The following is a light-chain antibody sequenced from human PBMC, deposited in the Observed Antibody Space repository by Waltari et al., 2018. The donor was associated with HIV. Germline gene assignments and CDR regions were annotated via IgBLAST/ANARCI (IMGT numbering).Light chain of an antibody. Sequence: YVLTQSPSVSAVPGQTATITCGGDYIERKRVPWHQQAPGQAPLVVIYSNPLRPSGIPSRFSGFNSGDTATLTISRVEAGDEADYYCQVCDVNSDQMIFGGGTKLTVL. CDR2: SNP. V-gene: IGLV3-21*04. J-gene: IGLJ2*01. CDR3: QVCDVNSDQMI. CDR1: YIERKR.